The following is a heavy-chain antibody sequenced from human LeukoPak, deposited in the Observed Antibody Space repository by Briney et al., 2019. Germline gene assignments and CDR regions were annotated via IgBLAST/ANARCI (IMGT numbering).Heavy chain of an antibody. J-gene: IGHJ4*02. CDR3: ARDMGAPDYGSYSVDY. CDR1: GGSISGYY. CDR2: IYYTGNT. D-gene: IGHD4-23*01. Sequence: SETLSLTCTVSGGSISGYYWSWIRQPPGKGLEWIGYIYYTGNTKYNPSLKSRVTISEDTSKNQFPLKLSSVTAADTAVYYCARDMGAPDYGSYSVDYWGQGTLVTVSS. V-gene: IGHV4-59*01.